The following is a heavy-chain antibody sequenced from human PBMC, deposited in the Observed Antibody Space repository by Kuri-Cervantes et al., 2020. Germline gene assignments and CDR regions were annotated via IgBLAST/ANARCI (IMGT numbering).Heavy chain of an antibody. D-gene: IGHD3-10*01. CDR2: TNHRGST. J-gene: IGHJ4*02. Sequence: SWVRQAPGKGLEWIGETNHRGSTNYNPSLKSRVTISVDKSKNQFSLKLSSVTAADTAVYYCARVRDGSGSYYRLAEYYFDYWGQGTLVTVSS. CDR3: ARVRDGSGSYYRLAEYYFDY. V-gene: IGHV4-34*01.